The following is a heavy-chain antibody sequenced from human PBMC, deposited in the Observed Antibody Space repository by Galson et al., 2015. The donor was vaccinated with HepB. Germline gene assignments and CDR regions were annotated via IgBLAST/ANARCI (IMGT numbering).Heavy chain of an antibody. J-gene: IGHJ4*02. CDR2: ISGSSSDI. CDR1: GFTLSSYS. D-gene: IGHD6-13*01. CDR3: ARAYSSSWFFDY. V-gene: IGHV3-21*01. Sequence: SLRLSCAASGFTLSSYSMNWVRQAPGKGLEWVSYISGSSSDIYYADSVKGRLTISRDNAKNSLYLQMNSLRVEDTAVYYCARAYSSSWFFDYWGRGTLVTVSS.